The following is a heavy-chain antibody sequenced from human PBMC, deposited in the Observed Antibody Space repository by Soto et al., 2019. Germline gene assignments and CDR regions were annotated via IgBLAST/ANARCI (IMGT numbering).Heavy chain of an antibody. CDR3: ARDSGRIQLWSARLNFDY. D-gene: IGHD5-18*01. Sequence: GGSLRLSCAASGFTFSSYEMNWVRQAPGKGLEWVSYISSSGSTIYYADSVKGRFTISRDNAKNSLYLQMNSLRAEDTAVYHCARDSGRIQLWSARLNFDYWVQGTLVTVSS. CDR2: ISSSGSTI. CDR1: GFTFSSYE. J-gene: IGHJ4*02. V-gene: IGHV3-48*03.